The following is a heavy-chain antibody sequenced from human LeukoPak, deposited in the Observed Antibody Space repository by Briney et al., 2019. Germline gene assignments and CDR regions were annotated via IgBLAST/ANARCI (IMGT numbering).Heavy chain of an antibody. Sequence: ASVKLSCKASGYTFTGYYMHWVRQAPGQGREWMGGINLNSGGRTYAQKFQGRVTMTRDTSISTAYMELSRLRSDDTAVYYCASSVPAEECFDLWGRGTLVTVSS. CDR2: INLNSGGR. CDR1: GYTFTGYY. CDR3: ASSVPAEECFDL. V-gene: IGHV1-2*02. J-gene: IGHJ2*01. D-gene: IGHD2-2*01.